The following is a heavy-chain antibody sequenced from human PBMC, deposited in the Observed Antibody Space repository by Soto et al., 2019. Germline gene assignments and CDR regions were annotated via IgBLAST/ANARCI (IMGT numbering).Heavy chain of an antibody. D-gene: IGHD6-19*01. CDR1: GGTFSSYA. V-gene: IGHV1-69*13. J-gene: IGHJ4*02. Sequence: GASVKVSCKASGGTFSSYAISWVRQAPGQGLEWMGGIIPIFGTANYAQKFQGRVTITADESTSTAYMELSSLRSEDTAVYYCASPSSGWFRFDHWGQGTLVTVSS. CDR3: ASPSSGWFRFDH. CDR2: IIPIFGTA.